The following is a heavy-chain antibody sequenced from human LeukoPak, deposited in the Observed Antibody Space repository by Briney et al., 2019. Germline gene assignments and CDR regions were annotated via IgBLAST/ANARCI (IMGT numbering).Heavy chain of an antibody. D-gene: IGHD3-10*01. CDR2: ISSSSTYT. CDR3: ASYYGSGSDDY. CDR1: GFTFSSYV. V-gene: IGHV3-21*01. J-gene: IGHJ4*02. Sequence: GGSLRLSCAASGFTFSSYVLNWVRQAPGKGLEWVSFISSSSTYTHYADSVRGRFTISRDNAKNSLYLQMNSLRAEDTAVYYCASYYGSGSDDYWGQGTLVTVSS.